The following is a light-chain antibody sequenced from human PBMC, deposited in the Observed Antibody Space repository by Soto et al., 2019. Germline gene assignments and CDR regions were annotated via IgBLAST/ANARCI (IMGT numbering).Light chain of an antibody. CDR2: DAS. J-gene: IGKJ5*01. V-gene: IGKV3-11*01. CDR3: QQRSNWFIT. Sequence: SPATLSLSPGERATLSCSASQSVSSYLAWYQQKPRQAPRLLIYDASNGATGIPARFSGSGSGTAFTLTISSLEPEDFAVYYCQQRSNWFITFGQGTRLEIK. CDR1: QSVSSY.